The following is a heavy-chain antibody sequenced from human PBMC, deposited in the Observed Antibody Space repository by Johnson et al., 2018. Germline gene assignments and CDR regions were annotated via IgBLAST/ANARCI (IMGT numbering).Heavy chain of an antibody. Sequence: EVQLVESGGGLVKPGGSLRLSCAASGFTFSTYTMNWVRQAPGKGLEWVSSISSDSGYIYYADSVKGRFTISRDNARNSLYLQINSLRADDTAVYYCARVPYCSSTSCYWYFDLWGRCTLVTVSP. CDR1: GFTFSTYT. D-gene: IGHD2-2*01. CDR3: ARVPYCSSTSCYWYFDL. J-gene: IGHJ2*01. CDR2: ISSDSGYI. V-gene: IGHV3-21*01.